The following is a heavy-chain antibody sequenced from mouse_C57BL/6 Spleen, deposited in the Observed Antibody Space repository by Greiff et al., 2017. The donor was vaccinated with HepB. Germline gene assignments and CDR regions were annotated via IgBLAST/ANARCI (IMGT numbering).Heavy chain of an antibody. V-gene: IGHV1-72*01. CDR3: ARMDGYYAWFAY. CDR2: IDPTRGGT. Sequence: QVQLQQPGAELVKPGASVKLSCKASGYTFTSYWMHWVKQRPGRGLEWIGRIDPTRGGTKYNEKFKSKATLTVDKPSSTAYMQLSSLTSEDSAVYYCARMDGYYAWFAYWGQGPLVTVSA. CDR1: GYTFTSYW. J-gene: IGHJ3*01. D-gene: IGHD2-3*01.